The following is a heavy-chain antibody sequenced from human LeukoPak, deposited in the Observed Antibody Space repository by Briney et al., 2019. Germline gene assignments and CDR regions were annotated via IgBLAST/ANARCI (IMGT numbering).Heavy chain of an antibody. CDR3: AREGSIAARPLDY. D-gene: IGHD6-6*01. Sequence: ASVKVSCKTSGYTFTSYYMHWVRQAPGQGLEWMGIINPSGGSTSYAQKFQGRVTMTRDMSTSTVYMELSSLRSEDTAVYYCAREGSIAARPLDYWGQGTLVTVSS. CDR1: GYTFTSYY. V-gene: IGHV1-46*01. J-gene: IGHJ4*02. CDR2: INPSGGST.